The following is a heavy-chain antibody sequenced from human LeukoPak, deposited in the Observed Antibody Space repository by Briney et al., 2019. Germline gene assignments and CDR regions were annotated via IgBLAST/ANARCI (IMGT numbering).Heavy chain of an antibody. CDR2: ISGSGGST. Sequence: GGSLRLSCAASGFTFSSYAMSWVRQAPGKGLEWVSAISGSGGSTYYADSVKGRFTISRDNSKNTLYLQMNSRRAEDTAVYYCAKENTVAGIHPVDDYWGQGTLVTVSS. V-gene: IGHV3-23*01. CDR3: AKENTVAGIHPVDDY. D-gene: IGHD6-19*01. CDR1: GFTFSSYA. J-gene: IGHJ4*02.